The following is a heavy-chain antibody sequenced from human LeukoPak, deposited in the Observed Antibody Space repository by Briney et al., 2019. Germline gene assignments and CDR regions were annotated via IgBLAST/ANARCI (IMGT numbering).Heavy chain of an antibody. V-gene: IGHV4-34*01. Sequence: SETLSLTCAVYGGSFSGYYWSWIRQPPGKGLEWIGEINHSGSTNYNPSLKSRVTISVDTCKNQFSQKLSSVTAADTAVYYCAIGRLNPGAHAFDIWGQGTMVTVSS. D-gene: IGHD3-10*01. J-gene: IGHJ3*02. CDR3: AIGRLNPGAHAFDI. CDR1: GGSFSGYY. CDR2: INHSGST.